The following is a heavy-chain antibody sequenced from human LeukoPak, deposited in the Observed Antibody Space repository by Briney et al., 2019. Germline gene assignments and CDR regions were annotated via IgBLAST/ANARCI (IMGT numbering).Heavy chain of an antibody. Sequence: PSETLSLTCTVSGGSISSSSYYWGWIRQPPGKGLEWIGSIYYSGSTYYNPSLKSRVTISLDTSRNHLSLRLSSVTAADTAVYYCVGTVVGPIWFDPWGQGTLVTVSS. CDR1: GGSISSSSYY. D-gene: IGHD2-2*01. J-gene: IGHJ5*02. CDR2: IYYSGST. V-gene: IGHV4-39*02. CDR3: VGTVVGPIWFDP.